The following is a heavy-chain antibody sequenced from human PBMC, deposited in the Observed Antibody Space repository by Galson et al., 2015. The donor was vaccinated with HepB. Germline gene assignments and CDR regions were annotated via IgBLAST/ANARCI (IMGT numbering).Heavy chain of an antibody. J-gene: IGHJ4*02. V-gene: IGHV3-53*01. CDR1: GFTIGSSS. D-gene: IGHD2-15*01. CDR3: ARNSGSGGSYFDS. Sequence: SLRLSCAASGFTIGSSSMSWVRQTPGMGLEWVSIIYGSGNTYYADSVKGRFTISRDKSKNTVYLQMNSLRADDTAVYYCARNSGSGGSYFDSWGQGTLVTVSS. CDR2: IYGSGNT.